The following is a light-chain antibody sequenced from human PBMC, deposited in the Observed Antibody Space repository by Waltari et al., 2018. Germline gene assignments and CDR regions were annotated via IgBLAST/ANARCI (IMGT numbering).Light chain of an antibody. Sequence: DIQMTQSPSSLSASVGDRVTITCRASQSISSYLNGYQQKPGKAPKLLIYAASSLQSGAPSRFSGSGSGTDFTLTISSLQPEDFATYYCQQSYSTPQTFGQGTKLEIK. CDR3: QQSYSTPQT. CDR1: QSISSY. J-gene: IGKJ2*01. V-gene: IGKV1-39*01. CDR2: AAS.